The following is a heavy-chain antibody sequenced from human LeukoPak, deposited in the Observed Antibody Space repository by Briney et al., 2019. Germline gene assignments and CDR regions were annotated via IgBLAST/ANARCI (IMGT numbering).Heavy chain of an antibody. Sequence: GGSLRLSCAASGFTFTSYAMSWVRQTPGKALEWVSTISVSGVSTYYADSVKGRFTISRDNPKNTLFLRMNSLRAEDTAIYYCAKLVDYWGQGTLVTVSS. V-gene: IGHV3-23*01. CDR3: AKLVDY. CDR1: GFTFTSYA. CDR2: ISVSGVST. J-gene: IGHJ4*02.